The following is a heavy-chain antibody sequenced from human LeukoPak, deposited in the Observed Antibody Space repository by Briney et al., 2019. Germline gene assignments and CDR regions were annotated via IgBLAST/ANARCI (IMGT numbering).Heavy chain of an antibody. CDR2: ISSSGSTI. D-gene: IGHD3-10*01. CDR1: GFTFSSYE. Sequence: PGGSLRLSCAASGFTFSSYEMNWVRQAPGKGLEWVSYISSSGSTIYYADSVKGRFTISRDNAKNSLYLQMNSLRAEDTAVYYCARDQVVRGVIMSYWGQGTLVTVSS. CDR3: ARDQVVRGVIMSY. V-gene: IGHV3-48*03. J-gene: IGHJ4*02.